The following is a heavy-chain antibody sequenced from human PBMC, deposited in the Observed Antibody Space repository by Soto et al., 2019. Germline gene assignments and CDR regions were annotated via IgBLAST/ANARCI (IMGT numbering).Heavy chain of an antibody. CDR2: IYYSGST. D-gene: IGHD6-6*01. V-gene: IGHV4-31*03. Sequence: SETLSLTCTVSGGSISSGGYYWSWIRQHPGKGLEWIGYIYYSGSTYYNPSLKSRVTISVDTSKNQFSLKLSSVTAADTAVYYCARVKAAARPHLYGMDVWGQGTTVT. CDR3: ARVKAAARPHLYGMDV. J-gene: IGHJ6*02. CDR1: GGSISSGGYY.